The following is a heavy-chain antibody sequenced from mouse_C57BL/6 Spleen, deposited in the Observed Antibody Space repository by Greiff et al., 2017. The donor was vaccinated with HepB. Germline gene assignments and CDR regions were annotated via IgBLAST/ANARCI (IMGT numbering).Heavy chain of an antibody. CDR1: GYSITSGYY. D-gene: IGHD1-1*01. CDR3: ARESLLRAFAY. J-gene: IGHJ3*01. V-gene: IGHV3-6*01. CDR2: ISYDGSN. Sequence: EVQLVESGPGLVKPSQSLSLTCSVTGYSITSGYYWNWIRQFPGNKLEWMGYISYDGSNNYNPSLKNRISITRDTSKNQFFLKLNSVTTEDTATYYCARESLLRAFAYWGQGTLVTVSA.